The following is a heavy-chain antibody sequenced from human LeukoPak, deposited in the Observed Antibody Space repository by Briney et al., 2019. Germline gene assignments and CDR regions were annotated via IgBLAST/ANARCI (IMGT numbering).Heavy chain of an antibody. D-gene: IGHD3-9*01. CDR1: GFNFNNYA. Sequence: GGSLRLSCAASGFNFNNYAMHWVRQAPGKGLEFVSAISTNGGTTYYAKSVKGSFTISRDNTKNTLFLQMDSLRPEDMAVYYCARGSDYDILTAYVQWGPGDLVSASS. CDR3: ARGSDYDILTAYVQ. V-gene: IGHV3-64*01. CDR2: ISTNGGTT. J-gene: IGHJ1*01.